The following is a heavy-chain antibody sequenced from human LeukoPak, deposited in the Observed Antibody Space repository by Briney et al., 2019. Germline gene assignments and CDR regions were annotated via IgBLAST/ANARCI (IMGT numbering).Heavy chain of an antibody. J-gene: IGHJ4*02. V-gene: IGHV4-59*02. CDR1: GGSVSSYY. Sequence: SETLSLTSTVSGGSVSSYYWSWIRQPPGKGLEWIGYIYYSGSTNYNPSLKSRVTISVDTSKNQFSLKLSSVTAAATAVYYCARDQGYCGGDCYFDYWGQGTLVTVSS. D-gene: IGHD2-21*01. CDR2: IYYSGST. CDR3: ARDQGYCGGDCYFDY.